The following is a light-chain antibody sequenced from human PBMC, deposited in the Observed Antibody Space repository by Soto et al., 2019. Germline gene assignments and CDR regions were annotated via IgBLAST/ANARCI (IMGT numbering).Light chain of an antibody. V-gene: IGKV3-11*01. Sequence: EIVLTQSPATLSLSAGERASLSCRASQDVRSLIAWFQQKPGQAPRLLIYDASNRATGIPARFTGSGSGTDFVLTISRLEPEDFAVYYCHQRYMLPITFGQGTRLEIK. CDR2: DAS. J-gene: IGKJ5*01. CDR3: HQRYMLPIT. CDR1: QDVRSL.